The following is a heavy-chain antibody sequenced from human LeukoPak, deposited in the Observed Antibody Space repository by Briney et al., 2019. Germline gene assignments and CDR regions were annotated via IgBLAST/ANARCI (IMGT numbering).Heavy chain of an antibody. CDR1: GFTFSSYW. J-gene: IGHJ4*02. Sequence: GGSLRLSCAASGFTFSSYWMHWVRHAPGKGLVWVSRINSDGSSTSYADSVKGRFTISRDNAKNTLSLQMNSLRAEDTAVYYCARSLQYGADYNYYFDFWGQGTLVTVSS. V-gene: IGHV3-74*01. CDR3: ARSLQYGADYNYYFDF. D-gene: IGHD4/OR15-4a*01. CDR2: INSDGSST.